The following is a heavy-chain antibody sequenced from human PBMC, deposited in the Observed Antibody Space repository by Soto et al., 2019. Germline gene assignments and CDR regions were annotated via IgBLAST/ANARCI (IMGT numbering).Heavy chain of an antibody. Sequence: SETLSLTCAFYGGSISSYYWSWIRQPPGKGLEWIGYIYYSGSTNYNPSLKSRVTISVDTSKNQFSLKLSSVTAADTAVYYCARHIPPRITIFPSTGFDPWGQGTLVTVSS. CDR2: IYYSGST. D-gene: IGHD3-3*01. CDR3: ARHIPPRITIFPSTGFDP. CDR1: GGSISSYY. V-gene: IGHV4-59*08. J-gene: IGHJ5*02.